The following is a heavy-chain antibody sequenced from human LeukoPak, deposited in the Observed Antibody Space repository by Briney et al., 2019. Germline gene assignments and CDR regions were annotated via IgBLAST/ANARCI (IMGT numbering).Heavy chain of an antibody. Sequence: SETLSLTCTVSGGSISSYCWSWIRQPPGKGLEWIGYIYYSGSTSYNPSLKSRVTISVATSENQFSLKLTSVTAADTAVYYCARDIIKDSLDWFDPWGQGTLVTVSS. V-gene: IGHV4-59*12. CDR3: ARDIIKDSLDWFDP. CDR1: GGSISSYC. D-gene: IGHD3-10*01. J-gene: IGHJ5*02. CDR2: IYYSGST.